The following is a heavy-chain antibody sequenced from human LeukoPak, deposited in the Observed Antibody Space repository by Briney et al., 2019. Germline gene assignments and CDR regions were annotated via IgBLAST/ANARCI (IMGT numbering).Heavy chain of an antibody. CDR3: ATGQVGAILDY. D-gene: IGHD1-26*01. J-gene: IGHJ4*02. Sequence: PSVKLSCKVSGYTPTELSMQWVRQAPGKGLEWMGGFDPEDGETIHAQKFQGRVTMTEDTSTDTAYMELSSLRSEDTAVYYCATGQVGAILDYWGQGTLVTVSS. CDR1: GYTPTELS. V-gene: IGHV1-24*01. CDR2: FDPEDGET.